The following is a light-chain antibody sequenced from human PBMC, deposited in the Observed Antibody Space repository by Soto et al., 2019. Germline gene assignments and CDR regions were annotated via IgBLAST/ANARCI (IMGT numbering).Light chain of an antibody. CDR3: QQYNSYWT. Sequence: EIAMTQSPGTLSLSPGERATLSCRASQSISNSYLAWYQQKPGQAPRLLIYGASSRATGIPDRFSGSGSGTEFTLTISSLQPDDFATYYCQQYNSYWTFGQGTKVDIK. V-gene: IGKV3-20*01. CDR1: QSISNSY. J-gene: IGKJ1*01. CDR2: GAS.